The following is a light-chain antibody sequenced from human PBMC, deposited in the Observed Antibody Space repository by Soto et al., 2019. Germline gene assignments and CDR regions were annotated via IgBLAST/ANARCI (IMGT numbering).Light chain of an antibody. J-gene: IGKJ3*01. Sequence: DIQLTQSPSFLSASVGDRVTITCRASQGISSYLAWYQQKPGKAPKLLIYAASTLKSGVPSRFSGSGSGTAFTLTISSLQPEDFATYFCQQVNSYPFTFCPGTKVDGK. CDR3: QQVNSYPFT. CDR1: QGISSY. CDR2: AAS. V-gene: IGKV1-9*01.